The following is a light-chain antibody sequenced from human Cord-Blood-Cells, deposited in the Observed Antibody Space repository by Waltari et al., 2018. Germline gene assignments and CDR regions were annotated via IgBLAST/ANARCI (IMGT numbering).Light chain of an antibody. CDR3: QVWDSSSVV. CDR2: YAC. CDR1: NLGSKS. V-gene: IGLV3-21*04. J-gene: IGLJ2*01. Sequence: SYVLTQPPSVSVAPGKTARITCGGNNLGSKSVHWNQQKPGQAPVLVIYYACDGPTGIPERVSGSDSGNTDSLTISRVEAGDDADFYCQVWDSSSVVFGGGTKRTVL.